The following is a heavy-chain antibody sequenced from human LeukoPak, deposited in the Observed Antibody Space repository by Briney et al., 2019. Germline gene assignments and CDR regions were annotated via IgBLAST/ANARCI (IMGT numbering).Heavy chain of an antibody. CDR2: ISSSGSNI. CDR3: ARSLVVGATYPYH. D-gene: IGHD1-26*01. Sequence: GGSLRLSCAASGFTFSSYEMNWVRQAPGKGLEWVSYISSSGSNIKYADSVKGRFTISRDNAKNSLYLQLNSLRAEDTAVYYCARSLVVGATYPYHWGQGTLVTVSS. V-gene: IGHV3-48*03. CDR1: GFTFSSYE. J-gene: IGHJ5*02.